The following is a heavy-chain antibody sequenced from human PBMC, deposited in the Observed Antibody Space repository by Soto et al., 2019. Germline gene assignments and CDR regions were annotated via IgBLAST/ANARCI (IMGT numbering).Heavy chain of an antibody. CDR2: IIPIFGTA. CDR1: GGTFSSYA. D-gene: IGHD3-9*01. J-gene: IGHJ3*02. V-gene: IGHV1-69*13. Sequence: ASVKVSCKASGGTFSSYAISWVRQAPGQGLEWMGGIIPIFGTANYAQKFQGRVTITADESTSTAYMELSSLRSEDTAVYYCARDRGYDILTGSLAKISAFDIWGQGTMVTVPS. CDR3: ARDRGYDILTGSLAKISAFDI.